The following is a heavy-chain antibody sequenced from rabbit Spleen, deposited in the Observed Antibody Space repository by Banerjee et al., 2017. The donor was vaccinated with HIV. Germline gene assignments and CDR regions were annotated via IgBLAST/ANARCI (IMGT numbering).Heavy chain of an antibody. CDR2: IGTGVGDT. CDR3: ARDAGTSFSTYGMDL. J-gene: IGHJ6*01. CDR1: GFSFSNKAV. D-gene: IGHD4-2*01. V-gene: IGHV1S45*01. Sequence: QEQLVESGGGLVKPEGSLKLSCTASGFSFSNKAVMCWVRQAPGKGLEWIACIGTGVGDTYYANWAKGRFTISKTSSTTVTLQMTSLTAADTATYFCARDAGTSFSTYGMDLWGPGTLVTVS.